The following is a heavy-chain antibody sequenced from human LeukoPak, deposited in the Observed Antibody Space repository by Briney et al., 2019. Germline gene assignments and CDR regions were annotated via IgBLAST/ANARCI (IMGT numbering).Heavy chain of an antibody. J-gene: IGHJ4*02. Sequence: SETLSLTCTVSGGSISSYYWSWIRQPPGKGLEWIGYIYYSGSTNYNPSLKSRVTISVDTPKNQFSLKLSSVTAADTAVYYCARTLRGYSYGPFDYWGREPWSPSPQ. CDR1: GGSISSYY. D-gene: IGHD5-18*01. CDR3: ARTLRGYSYGPFDY. V-gene: IGHV4-59*01. CDR2: IYYSGST.